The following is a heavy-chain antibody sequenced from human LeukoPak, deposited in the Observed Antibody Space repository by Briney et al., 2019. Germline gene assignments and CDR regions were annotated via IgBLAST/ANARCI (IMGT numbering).Heavy chain of an antibody. D-gene: IGHD3-22*01. Sequence: ASVKVSCKVSGYTLTELSMRWVRQAPGKGLEWMGGFDPEDGKTIYAQKFQGRVTMTEDTSTDTAYMELSSLRSEDTAVYYCATGSYDSSGYPYAFDIWGQGTMVTVSS. CDR2: FDPEDGKT. V-gene: IGHV1-24*01. J-gene: IGHJ3*02. CDR3: ATGSYDSSGYPYAFDI. CDR1: GYTLTELS.